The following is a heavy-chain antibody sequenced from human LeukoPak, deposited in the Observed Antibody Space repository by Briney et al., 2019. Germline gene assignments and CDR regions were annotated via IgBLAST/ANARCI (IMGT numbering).Heavy chain of an antibody. D-gene: IGHD6-13*01. CDR2: ISSSSSYI. Sequence: GGSLRLSCAASGFTLSSYSMNWVRQAPGKGLEWVSSISSSSSYIYYADSVKGRFTISRDNSMSTLYLQMNSLRAEDTAVYYCATGPQSAAAGIFDYWGQGTLVTVSS. CDR1: GFTLSSYS. J-gene: IGHJ4*02. V-gene: IGHV3-21*01. CDR3: ATGPQSAAAGIFDY.